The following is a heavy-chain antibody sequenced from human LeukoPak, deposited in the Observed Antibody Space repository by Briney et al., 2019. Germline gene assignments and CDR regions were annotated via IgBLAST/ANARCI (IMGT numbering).Heavy chain of an antibody. CDR1: GGSISSSNW. D-gene: IGHD3-22*01. CDR3: TTVLWLLGY. V-gene: IGHV3-15*01. Sequence: PSETLSLTCAVSGGSISSSNWWSWVRQPPGKGLEWVGRIKSKTDGGTTDYAAPVKGRFTISRDDSKNTLYLQMNSLKTEDTAVYYCTTVLWLLGYWGQGTLVTVSS. J-gene: IGHJ4*02. CDR2: IKSKTDGGTT.